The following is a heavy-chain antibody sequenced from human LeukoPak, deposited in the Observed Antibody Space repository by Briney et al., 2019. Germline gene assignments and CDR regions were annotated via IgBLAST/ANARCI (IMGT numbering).Heavy chain of an antibody. CDR3: ARAQMGAPTDY. J-gene: IGHJ4*02. V-gene: IGHV3-74*01. Sequence: GGSLRLSCAASGFTFSSYAMYWVRQAPGKGLVWVSRISSDGSSTIYADFVKGRFTISRDIAKNTLYLQMNSLRAEDTAVYYCARAQMGAPTDYWGQGTLVTVSS. CDR2: ISSDGSST. D-gene: IGHD1-26*01. CDR1: GFTFSSYA.